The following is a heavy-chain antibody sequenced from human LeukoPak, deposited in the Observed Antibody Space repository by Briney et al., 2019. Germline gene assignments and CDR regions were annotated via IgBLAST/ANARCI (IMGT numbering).Heavy chain of an antibody. J-gene: IGHJ3*02. CDR2: IWYDGSNK. Sequence: PGGSLRLSCAASGFTFSAYDMHGVRQAPGKGPEWVAVIWYDGSNKYYADSVKGRFTISRDNSKNTLYLQMNRLRAEDTAVYYCARDWGEGFFSMAFDIWGQGTMVTVSS. D-gene: IGHD3-16*01. V-gene: IGHV3-33*01. CDR1: GFTFSAYD. CDR3: ARDWGEGFFSMAFDI.